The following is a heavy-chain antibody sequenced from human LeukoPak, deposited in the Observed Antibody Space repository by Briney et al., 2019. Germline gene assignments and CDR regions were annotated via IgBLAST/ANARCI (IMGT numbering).Heavy chain of an antibody. CDR1: GFTFSSYG. CDR3: ARVGGHCTSTSCPPPDY. V-gene: IGHV3-21*01. D-gene: IGHD2-2*01. CDR2: IDSSSRYI. Sequence: GGSLRLSCAASGFTFSSYGMTWVRQAPGKGLEWVSFIDSSSRYIYQADSVKGRFTISRDNAKSSVFLQMNSLRAEDTAVYYCARVGGHCTSTSCPPPDYWGQGTLVTVSS. J-gene: IGHJ4*02.